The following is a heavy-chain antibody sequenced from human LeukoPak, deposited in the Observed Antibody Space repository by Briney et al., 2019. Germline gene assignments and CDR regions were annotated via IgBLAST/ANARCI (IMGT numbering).Heavy chain of an antibody. V-gene: IGHV1-46*01. J-gene: IGHJ3*02. Sequence: ASVKVSCKASGYTFTSYYMHWVRQAPGQGLEWMGVINPSGGSTSYAQKFQGRVTMTRDTSTSTVYMELSSLRSEDTAVYYCARGYYDSSGYYYGAFDIWGQGTMVTVSS. CDR1: GYTFTSYY. CDR2: INPSGGST. CDR3: ARGYYDSSGYYYGAFDI. D-gene: IGHD3-22*01.